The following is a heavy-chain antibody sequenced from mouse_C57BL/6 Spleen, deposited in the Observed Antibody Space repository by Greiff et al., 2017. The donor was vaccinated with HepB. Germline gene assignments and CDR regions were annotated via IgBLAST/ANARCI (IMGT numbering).Heavy chain of an antibody. CDR2: IHPNSGST. J-gene: IGHJ4*01. V-gene: IGHV1-64*01. CDR3: ARSYSNYPYAMDY. CDR1: GYTFTSYW. Sequence: QVQLKQPGAELVKPGASVKLSCKASGYTFTSYWMHWVKQRPGQGLEWIGMIHPNSGSTNYNEKFKSKATLTVDKSSSTAYMQLSSLTSEDSAVYYCARSYSNYPYAMDYWGQGTSVTVSS. D-gene: IGHD2-5*01.